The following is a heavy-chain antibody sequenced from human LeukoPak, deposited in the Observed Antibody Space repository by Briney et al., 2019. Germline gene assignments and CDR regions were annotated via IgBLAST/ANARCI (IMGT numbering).Heavy chain of an antibody. D-gene: IGHD5-12*01. J-gene: IGHJ4*02. CDR3: ARDSGYDSDLDY. CDR2: IFYSGST. Sequence: SETLSLTCTVSGGSISTSNYYWGWIRQPPGKGLEWIGNIFYSGSTYYSPSLRSRVTISLDTSRNQFSLKLNSVTAADTAVYYCARDSGYDSDLDYWGQGTLVTVSS. V-gene: IGHV4-39*07. CDR1: GGSISTSNYY.